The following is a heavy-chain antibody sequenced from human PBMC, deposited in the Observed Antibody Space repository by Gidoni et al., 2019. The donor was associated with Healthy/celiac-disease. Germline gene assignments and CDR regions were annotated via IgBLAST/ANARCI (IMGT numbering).Heavy chain of an antibody. V-gene: IGHV3-33*01. Sequence: QVQLVVSGGGVVKPGRSLRLSCAASGFTFSSYGMHWVRQAPGKGLAWVAVIWYDGINKYYADSVKGRFTISRDNSKNTLYLQMNSLRAEDTAVYYCARDGYSKVGAFDIWGQGTMVTVSS. J-gene: IGHJ3*02. CDR2: IWYDGINK. CDR1: GFTFSSYG. D-gene: IGHD5-18*01. CDR3: ARDGYSKVGAFDI.